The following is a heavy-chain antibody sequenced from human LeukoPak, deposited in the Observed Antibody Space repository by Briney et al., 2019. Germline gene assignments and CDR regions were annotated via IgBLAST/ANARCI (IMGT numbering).Heavy chain of an antibody. CDR3: ARGDHGSGSDYDF. V-gene: IGHV3-33*01. CDR2: IWYDGSDK. Sequence: PGGSLRLSCAASGFTFSSFGMHWVRQAPGKGLEWVAIIWYDGSDKYYADSVKGRFTISRDNSKNTLYLQMNSLRAEDTAVYYCARGDHGSGSDYDFWGQGTLVTVSS. J-gene: IGHJ4*02. CDR1: GFTFSSFG. D-gene: IGHD3-10*01.